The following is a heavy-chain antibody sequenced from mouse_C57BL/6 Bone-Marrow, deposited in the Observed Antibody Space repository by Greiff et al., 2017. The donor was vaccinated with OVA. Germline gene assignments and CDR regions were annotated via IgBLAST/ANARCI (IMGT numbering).Heavy chain of an antibody. CDR3: ARRRSWFAY. V-gene: IGHV1-81*01. J-gene: IGHJ3*01. CDR2: IYPRSGNT. CDR1: GYTFTSYG. Sequence: QVQLKQSGAELARPGASVKLSCKASGYTFTSYGISWVKQRTGQGLAWIGEIYPRSGNTYYNEKFKGKATLTADKSSSTAYMELRSLTSEDSAVYFCARRRSWFAYWGQGTLVTVSA.